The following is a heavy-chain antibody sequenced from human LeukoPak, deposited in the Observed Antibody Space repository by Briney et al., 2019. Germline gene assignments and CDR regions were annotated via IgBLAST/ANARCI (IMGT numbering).Heavy chain of an antibody. D-gene: IGHD3-10*01. V-gene: IGHV4-30-2*01. J-gene: IGHJ4*02. CDR1: GGSISSGGYS. CDR2: IYHSGST. Sequence: SQTLSLTCAVSGGSISSGGYSWSWIRQPPGKGLEWIGYIYHSGSTYYNPSLKSRVTISVDRSKNQFSLKLSSVTAADTAVYYCARGSYYYGSGVIDYWGQGTLVTVSS. CDR3: ARGSYYYGSGVIDY.